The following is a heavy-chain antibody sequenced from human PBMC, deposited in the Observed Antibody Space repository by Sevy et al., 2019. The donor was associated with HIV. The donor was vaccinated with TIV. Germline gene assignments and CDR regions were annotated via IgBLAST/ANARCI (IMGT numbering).Heavy chain of an antibody. CDR2: ISGSGGST. J-gene: IGHJ4*02. V-gene: IGHV3-23*01. CDR1: GFSFSNYA. Sequence: GGSLRLSCAASGFSFSNYAMSWVRRAPGKGLEWVSTISGSGGSTYYADSVKGRFTISRDNSKNTLFLQMNSLRAEDTAVYYCAKGRWGRGGLAGVFEHWGQGTLVTVSS. D-gene: IGHD2-15*01. CDR3: AKGRWGRGGLAGVFEH.